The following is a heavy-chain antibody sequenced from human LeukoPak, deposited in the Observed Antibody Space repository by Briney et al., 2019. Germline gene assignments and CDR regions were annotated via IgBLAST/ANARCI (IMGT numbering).Heavy chain of an antibody. CDR1: GGSISSYY. V-gene: IGHV4-4*07. Sequence: PSETLSLTCTVSGGSISSYYWSWIRQPAGKGLEWIGRIYTSGSTNYNPSLKSRVTMSVDTSKNQFSLKLSSVTAADTAVYYCARSVGYLKPHYYYYYMDVWGKGTTVTVSS. CDR3: ARSVGYLKPHYYYYYMDV. J-gene: IGHJ6*03. D-gene: IGHD1-1*01. CDR2: IYTSGST.